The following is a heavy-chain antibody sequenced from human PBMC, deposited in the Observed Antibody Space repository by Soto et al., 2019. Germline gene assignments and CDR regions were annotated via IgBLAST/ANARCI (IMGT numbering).Heavy chain of an antibody. CDR1: GGSISSSSYY. D-gene: IGHD5-12*01. J-gene: IGHJ4*02. CDR2: IFYSGST. Sequence: SETLSLTCTVSGGSISSSSYYWGWIRQPPGEGLEWIGSIFYSGSTYYNPSLKSRVTISVDTSKNQFSLKLSSVTAADTAVYYCARHPYSGYDFDYWGQGTLVTVSS. V-gene: IGHV4-39*01. CDR3: ARHPYSGYDFDY.